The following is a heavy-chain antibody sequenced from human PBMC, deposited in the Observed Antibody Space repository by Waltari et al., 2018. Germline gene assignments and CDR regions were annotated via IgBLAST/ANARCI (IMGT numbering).Heavy chain of an antibody. Sequence: EVHLVESGGDLGQPGGSLRLPCVASGFHVDFYGMNWGRQAPGEVVGWVVLISDSSSTFYYANSVKGRFTVSRDNAKNSVFLQMNSLRAEDTATYYCARGICSSTSCYYGYMDVWGKGTTVGVSS. J-gene: IGHJ6*03. CDR1: GFHVDFYG. V-gene: IGHV3-48*04. CDR2: ISDSSSTF. D-gene: IGHD2-2*01. CDR3: ARGICSSTSCYYGYMDV.